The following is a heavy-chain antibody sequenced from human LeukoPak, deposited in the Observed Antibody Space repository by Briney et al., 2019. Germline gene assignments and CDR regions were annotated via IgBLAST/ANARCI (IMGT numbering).Heavy chain of an antibody. V-gene: IGHV1-18*04. CDR3: ARNPGIAVAGNQYNWFDP. D-gene: IGHD6-19*01. CDR1: GYTFTGYY. J-gene: IGHJ5*02. CDR2: INPHSGNT. Sequence: ASVKVSCKASGYTFTGYYIHWVRQAPGQGLEWMGWINPHSGNTNYAQKLQGRVTMTTDTSTSTAYMELRSLRSDDTAAYYCARNPGIAVAGNQYNWFDPWGQGTLVTVSS.